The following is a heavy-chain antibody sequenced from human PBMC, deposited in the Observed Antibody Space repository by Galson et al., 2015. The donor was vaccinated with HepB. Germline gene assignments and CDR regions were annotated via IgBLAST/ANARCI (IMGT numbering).Heavy chain of an antibody. CDR3: ARVSKGCGNWTTTTCNAFNS. V-gene: IGHV6-1*01. D-gene: IGHD3/OR15-3a*01. Sequence: CAISGGRVSSDTAGWYWIRRFPSRGLEWLGRALYRSKWYNENAVSVKSRITISLDTPKNQLSLQLNSVSPEDTAVYDCARVSKGCGNWTTTTCNAFNSWGQGTLVTVSS. CDR1: GGRVSSDTAG. J-gene: IGHJ4*02. CDR2: ALYRSKWYN.